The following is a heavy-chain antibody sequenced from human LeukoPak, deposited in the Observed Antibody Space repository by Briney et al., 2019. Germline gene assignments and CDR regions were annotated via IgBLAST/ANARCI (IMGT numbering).Heavy chain of an antibody. Sequence: PSETLSLTCAVYGGSFSGYYWSWIRQPPGKGLEWIGVINHSGSTNYNPSLKSRVTISVDTSKNQFSLKLSSVTAADTAVYYCARGPNVYDSSGYYQRDYWGQGTLVTVSS. V-gene: IGHV4-34*01. CDR3: ARGPNVYDSSGYYQRDY. D-gene: IGHD3-22*01. J-gene: IGHJ4*02. CDR2: INHSGST. CDR1: GGSFSGYY.